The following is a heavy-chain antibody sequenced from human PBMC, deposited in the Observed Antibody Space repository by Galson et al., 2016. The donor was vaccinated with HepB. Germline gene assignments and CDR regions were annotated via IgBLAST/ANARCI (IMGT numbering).Heavy chain of an antibody. Sequence: TLSLTCTVSGGSISSGGYYWTWIRQHPGKGLEWIGYIYYSGSAYYTPSLKSRVTISLDMSKNQFSLKLNSVTAADTAVYYCAREARSRSWYYFDYWGQGTLVTVSS. J-gene: IGHJ4*02. V-gene: IGHV4-31*03. CDR1: GGSISSGGYY. CDR3: AREARSRSWYYFDY. CDR2: IYYSGSA. D-gene: IGHD6-13*01.